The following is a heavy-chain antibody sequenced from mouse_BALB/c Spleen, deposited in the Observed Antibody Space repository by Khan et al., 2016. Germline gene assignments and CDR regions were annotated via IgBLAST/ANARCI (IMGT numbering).Heavy chain of an antibody. V-gene: IGHV3-2*02. J-gene: IGHJ2*01. CDR2: ISYSGRT. Sequence: EVQLQESGPGLVKPSQSLSLTCTVTGYSITSDYAWNWLRQFPGNKLEWMGYISYSGRTSYNSSLKSRISITRDTSKNQFFLQLNSVTTEGTATYYCARVVRRGGFDYWGHGTTLTVSS. CDR3: ARVVRRGGFDY. D-gene: IGHD2-14*01. CDR1: GYSITSDYA.